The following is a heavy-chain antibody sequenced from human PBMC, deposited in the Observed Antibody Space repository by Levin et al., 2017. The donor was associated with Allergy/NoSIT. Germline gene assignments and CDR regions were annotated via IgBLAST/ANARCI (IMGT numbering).Heavy chain of an antibody. J-gene: IGHJ4*02. Sequence: GSLRLSCSVSGASIRTHYWTWIRQPPGKGLEWIGYMYYSGDTDYNPSLKSRVTISVDTSKNQFSLRLTSVTAADTAEYYCVAGNGWLDYWGQGIVVTVSS. CDR2: MYYSGDT. CDR1: GASIRTHY. CDR3: VAGNGWLDY. D-gene: IGHD6-19*01. V-gene: IGHV4-59*11.